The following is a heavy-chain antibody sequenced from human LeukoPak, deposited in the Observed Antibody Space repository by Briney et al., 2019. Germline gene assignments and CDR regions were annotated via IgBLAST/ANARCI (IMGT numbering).Heavy chain of an antibody. CDR2: INHSGST. CDR3: VRAYDY. Sequence: SETLSLTCAVYGGSFSGYSWSWIRQPPGEGLEWIGHINHSGSTNYNPSLKSRVTISVDTSKKQYSLNLYSVTAADTAVYYCVRAYDYWGQGTLVTVSS. V-gene: IGHV4-34*01. J-gene: IGHJ4*02. CDR1: GGSFSGYS.